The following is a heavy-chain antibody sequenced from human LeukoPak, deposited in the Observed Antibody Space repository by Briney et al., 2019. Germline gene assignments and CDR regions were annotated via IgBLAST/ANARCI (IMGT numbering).Heavy chain of an antibody. D-gene: IGHD3-10*01. Sequence: GESLKISCKGSGYSFTSYWIGWVRQMPGKGLEWMGIIYPGDSDTRYSPSFQGQVTISADKSISTAYLQWSSLKASDTAMYYCARLTMVRGVIIRADYWGQGTLVTVSS. CDR2: IYPGDSDT. J-gene: IGHJ4*02. V-gene: IGHV5-51*01. CDR1: GYSFTSYW. CDR3: ARLTMVRGVIIRADY.